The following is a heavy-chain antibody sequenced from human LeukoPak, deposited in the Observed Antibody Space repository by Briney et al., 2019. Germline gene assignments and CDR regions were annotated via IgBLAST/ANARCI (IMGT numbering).Heavy chain of an antibody. CDR3: TKDDHGEYAQN. CDR1: EFTFSAYA. Sequence: GGSLRLSCAASEFTFSAYALSWVRQAPGKGLEWVSTINVGGTYAWYADSVKGRFTISRDNSESTLYLQMNSLRAEDTAVYFCTKDDHGEYAQNWGQGTLVTVSS. V-gene: IGHV3-23*01. J-gene: IGHJ1*01. D-gene: IGHD3-10*01. CDR2: INVGGTYA.